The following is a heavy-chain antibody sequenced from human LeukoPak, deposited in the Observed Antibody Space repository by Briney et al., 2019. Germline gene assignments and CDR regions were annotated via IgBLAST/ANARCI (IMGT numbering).Heavy chain of an antibody. D-gene: IGHD3-3*01. CDR1: GGSISSSSYY. J-gene: IGHJ4*02. V-gene: IGHV4-39*07. Sequence: PSETLSLTCTVSGGSISSSSYYWGWIRQPPGKGLERIGSIYYSGSTYYNPSLKSRVTISVDTSKNQFSLKLSSVTAADTAVYYCARERPFFWSGYYEDYWGQGTLVTVSS. CDR3: ARERPFFWSGYYEDY. CDR2: IYYSGST.